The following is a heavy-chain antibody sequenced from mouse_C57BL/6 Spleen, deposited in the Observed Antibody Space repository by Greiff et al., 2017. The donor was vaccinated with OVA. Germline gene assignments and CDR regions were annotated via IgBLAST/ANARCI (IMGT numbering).Heavy chain of an antibody. J-gene: IGHJ1*03. Sequence: QVQLKQSGAELVRPGASVKLSCKASGYTFTDYYINWVKQRPGQGLEWIARIYPGSGNTYYNEKFKGKATLTAEKSSSTAYMQLSSLTSEDSAVYFCAREGFITTVSGYFDVWGTGTTVTVSS. CDR2: IYPGSGNT. CDR3: AREGFITTVSGYFDV. D-gene: IGHD1-1*01. V-gene: IGHV1-76*01. CDR1: GYTFTDYY.